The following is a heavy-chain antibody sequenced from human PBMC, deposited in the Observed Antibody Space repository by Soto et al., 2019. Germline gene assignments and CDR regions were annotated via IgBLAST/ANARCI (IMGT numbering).Heavy chain of an antibody. Sequence: QVQLVQSGAEVRKPGCSVKVSCKASGGTFSRHAISWVRQAPGQGLEWMGGIIPIFGTANHAQKFQGRVTIIADESTSTVYMELSSLRSEDTTMYYCARGWGYDSNDYYYAYLGQGTLVIVSS. CDR1: GGTFSRHA. J-gene: IGHJ4*02. D-gene: IGHD3-22*01. V-gene: IGHV1-69*01. CDR2: IIPIFGTA. CDR3: ARGWGYDSNDYYYAY.